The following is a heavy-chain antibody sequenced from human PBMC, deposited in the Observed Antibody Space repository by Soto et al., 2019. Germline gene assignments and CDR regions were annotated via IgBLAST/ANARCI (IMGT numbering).Heavy chain of an antibody. V-gene: IGHV3-30-3*01. CDR1: GFTFSSYA. D-gene: IGHD5-12*01. J-gene: IGHJ4*02. CDR3: ARDPKPRDGYNFDY. CDR2: ILYAGSDQ. Sequence: QVQLVEAGGGVVQPGRSLRLPCAASGFTFSSYAMHWVRQAPGQGLQWVAVILYAGSDQYYADSVKGRFTISRDNSKNTLYLQMNSLRAEDTAVYYCARDPKPRDGYNFDYWGQGTLVTVSS.